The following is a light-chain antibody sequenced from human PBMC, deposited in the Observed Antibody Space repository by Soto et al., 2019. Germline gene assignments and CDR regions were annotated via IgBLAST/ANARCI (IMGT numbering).Light chain of an antibody. CDR1: SSNLGAGYD. J-gene: IGLJ1*01. Sequence: QSVLTQPPSVSGAPGQRVTLSCTGNSSNLGAGYDVHWYQQLPGAAPKLVIFGNRNRPSGVPERFSGSKSGNTASLTISGLQAENEADYYCSSFTSGSTLFGTGTKLTVL. CDR3: SSFTSGSTL. V-gene: IGLV1-40*01. CDR2: GNR.